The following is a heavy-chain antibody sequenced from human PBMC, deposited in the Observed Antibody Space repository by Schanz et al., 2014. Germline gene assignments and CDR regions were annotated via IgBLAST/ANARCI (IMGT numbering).Heavy chain of an antibody. D-gene: IGHD2-2*01. J-gene: IGHJ6*02. CDR1: GYTFTSYY. CDR3: ATETSRTRFYDGVDV. Sequence: QVQLVQSGAEVKKPGASVKVSCKASGYTFTSYYMHWVRQAPGQGLEWMGIINPSGGSTSYAQKFQGRVTMTRDTSTSTVYMELSSLRSEDTAVYYCATETSRTRFYDGVDVWGQGTTVTVSS. V-gene: IGHV1-46*01. CDR2: INPSGGST.